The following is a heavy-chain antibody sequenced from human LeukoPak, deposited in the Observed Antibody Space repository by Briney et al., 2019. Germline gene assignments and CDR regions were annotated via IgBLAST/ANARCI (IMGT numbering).Heavy chain of an antibody. D-gene: IGHD1-26*01. CDR1: GSIFTSYW. CDR3: ARQASLPRIVRLWFDP. CDR2: NYPGDSDT. J-gene: IGHJ5*02. V-gene: IGHV5-51*01. Sequence: GALPLICFECSGSIFTSYWIGLVRPTRGEGQGWGGINYPGDSDTRYRPSLQGQVTISADKSVRTAYLQWSSLKVSDTAMHDCARQASLPRIVRLWFDPWGQGTLVTVSS.